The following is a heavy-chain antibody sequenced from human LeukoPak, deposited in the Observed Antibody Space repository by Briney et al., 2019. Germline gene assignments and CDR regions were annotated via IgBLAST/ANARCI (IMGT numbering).Heavy chain of an antibody. J-gene: IGHJ5*02. CDR1: GGSFSGYY. CDR2: INHSGST. CDR3: ARGSPPQIQLWFRWFDP. D-gene: IGHD5-18*01. Sequence: TASETLSLTCAVYGGSFSGYYWSWIRQPPGKGLEWIGEINHSGSTNYNPSLKSRVTISVDTSKNQFSLKLSSVTAADTAVYYCARGSPPQIQLWFRWFDPWGQGTLVTVSS. V-gene: IGHV4-34*01.